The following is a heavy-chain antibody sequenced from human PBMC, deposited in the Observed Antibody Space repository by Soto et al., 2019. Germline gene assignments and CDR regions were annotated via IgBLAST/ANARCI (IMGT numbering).Heavy chain of an antibody. V-gene: IGHV4-59*01. CDR1: GGSFSGYY. CDR2: VYYSGTT. J-gene: IGHJ4*02. Sequence: SETLSLTCAVYGGSFSGYYWSWIRQPPGKRLEWIGYVYYSGTTNYNPSLKSRVTISVDLSKNQFSLRLSSVTTADTALYYCARTTAVPNSLRSRYFFDYWGQGTLVTVSS. CDR3: ARTTAVPNSLRSRYFFDY. D-gene: IGHD4-17*01.